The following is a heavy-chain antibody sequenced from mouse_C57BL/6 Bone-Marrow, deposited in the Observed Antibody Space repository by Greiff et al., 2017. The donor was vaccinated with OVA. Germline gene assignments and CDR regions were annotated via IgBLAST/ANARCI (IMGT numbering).Heavy chain of an antibody. CDR1: GYTFTSYG. J-gene: IGHJ2*01. CDR2: IYPRSGNT. V-gene: IGHV1-81*01. CDR3: ARRDY. Sequence: QVQLQPSGAELARPGASVKLSCKASGYTFTSYGISWVKQRTGQGLEWIGEIYPRSGNTYYNEKFKGKATLTADKSSSTAYMELRSLTSEDSAVYFCARRDYWGQGTTLTVSS.